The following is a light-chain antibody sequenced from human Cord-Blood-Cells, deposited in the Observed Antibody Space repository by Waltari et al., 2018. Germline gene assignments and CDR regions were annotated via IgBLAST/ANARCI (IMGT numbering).Light chain of an antibody. CDR3: QQYYSTPLT. Sequence: TVIAQSPDFLAASLGEGAPLNCKSSQSVLYSPNNKNYLAWYQQKPGQPPKLLIYWASTRESGVPDRFSGSGSGTDFTLTISSLQAEDVAVYYCQQYYSTPLTFGGGTKVEIK. J-gene: IGKJ4*01. V-gene: IGKV4-1*01. CDR1: QSVLYSPNNKNY. CDR2: WAS.